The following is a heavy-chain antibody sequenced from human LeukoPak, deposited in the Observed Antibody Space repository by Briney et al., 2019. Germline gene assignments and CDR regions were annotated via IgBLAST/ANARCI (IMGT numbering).Heavy chain of an antibody. Sequence: SGTLSLTCAVSGGSISSSNWRSWVRQPPGKGLEWIGEIYHSGSTNYNPSLKSRVTISVDKSKNQFSLKLSSVTAADTAVYYCARDGSGSYKGFYYFDYWGQGTLVTVSS. J-gene: IGHJ4*02. V-gene: IGHV4-4*02. D-gene: IGHD3-10*01. CDR2: IYHSGST. CDR1: GGSISSSNW. CDR3: ARDGSGSYKGFYYFDY.